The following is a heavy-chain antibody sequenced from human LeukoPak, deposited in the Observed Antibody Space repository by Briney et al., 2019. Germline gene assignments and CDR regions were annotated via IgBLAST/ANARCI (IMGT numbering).Heavy chain of an antibody. J-gene: IGHJ4*02. Sequence: SVKVSCKASGGTFSSYAISWVRQAPGQGLEWVGGIIPVFGTANYAQKFQGRVTITADESTSTAYMELSSLRSEDTAVYYCARAEGIAPEFDYWGQGTLVTVSS. D-gene: IGHD6-13*01. CDR2: IIPVFGTA. CDR3: ARAEGIAPEFDY. CDR1: GGTFSSYA. V-gene: IGHV1-69*01.